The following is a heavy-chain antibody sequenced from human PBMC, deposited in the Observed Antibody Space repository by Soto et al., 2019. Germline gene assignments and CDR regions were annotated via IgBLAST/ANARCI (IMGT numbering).Heavy chain of an antibody. J-gene: IGHJ6*02. V-gene: IGHV1-69*13. CDR2: IIPIFGTA. CDR3: ARNDILTGYPLSYYYGMDV. D-gene: IGHD3-9*01. CDR1: GGTFSSYA. Sequence: SVKVSCKASGGTFSSYAISWVRQAPGQGLEWMGGIIPIFGTANYAQKFQGRATITADESTSTAYMELSSLRSEDTAVYYCARNDILTGYPLSYYYGMDVWGQGTTVTVSS.